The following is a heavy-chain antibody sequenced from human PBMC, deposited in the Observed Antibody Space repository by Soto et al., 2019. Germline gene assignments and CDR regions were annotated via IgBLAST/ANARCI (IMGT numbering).Heavy chain of an antibody. Sequence: EVQLVESGGNLVQPGGSLRLSCEASGFTFSGFDMHWVRQPTGKGLEWVSTIGTAGDTYYAVSVKGRFTISRDNAKNSLSLQMNSLRAGDTAVYFGARGQEVGAHFFDSWGQGTQVTVSS. CDR1: GFTFSGFD. CDR2: IGTAGDT. J-gene: IGHJ4*02. V-gene: IGHV3-13*01. D-gene: IGHD2-15*01. CDR3: ARGQEVGAHFFDS.